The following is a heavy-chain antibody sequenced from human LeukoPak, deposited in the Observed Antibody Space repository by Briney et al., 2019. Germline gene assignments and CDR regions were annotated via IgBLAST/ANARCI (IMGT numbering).Heavy chain of an antibody. Sequence: SETLSLTCAVYGGSFSGYYWSWIRQPPGKGLEWIGEINHSGSTNYNPSLKSRVTISVDTSKNQFSLKLSSVTAADTAVYYCARCRPRYSSGIDYWGQGTLVTVSS. CDR1: GGSFSGYY. J-gene: IGHJ4*02. D-gene: IGHD6-25*01. CDR2: INHSGST. CDR3: ARCRPRYSSGIDY. V-gene: IGHV4-34*01.